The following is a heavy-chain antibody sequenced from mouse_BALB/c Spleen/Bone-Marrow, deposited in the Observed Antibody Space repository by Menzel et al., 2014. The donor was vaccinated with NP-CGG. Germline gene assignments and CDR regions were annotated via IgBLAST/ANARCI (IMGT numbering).Heavy chain of an antibody. V-gene: IGHV1-31*01. D-gene: IGHD2-1*01. Sequence: DVQLQESGPELVKPGASVKISCKPSGYSFTGYFIHWVKQSHVKSLEWIGHINPYNGATNYNQNFKDKASLTVDKSSSTAYMELHSLTSEDSAVYYCARGRGNYEVDYWGQGTSVTVSS. CDR1: GYSFTGYF. CDR2: INPYNGAT. CDR3: ARGRGNYEVDY. J-gene: IGHJ4*01.